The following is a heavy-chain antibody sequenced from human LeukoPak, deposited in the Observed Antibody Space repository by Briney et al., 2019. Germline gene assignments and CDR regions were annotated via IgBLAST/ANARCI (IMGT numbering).Heavy chain of an antibody. CDR1: GGSISSGDYY. CDR2: IYYSGST. V-gene: IGHV4-30-4*01. D-gene: IGHD2-21*02. CDR3: ARESQAFCGGDCYWPDN. Sequence: SETLSRTCTVSGGSISSGDYYWSWIRQPPGKGLEWIGYIYYSGSTYYNPSLKSRVTISIDTSKNQFSLKLSSVTAADTAVYYCARESQAFCGGDCYWPDNWGQGTLVTVSS. J-gene: IGHJ4*02.